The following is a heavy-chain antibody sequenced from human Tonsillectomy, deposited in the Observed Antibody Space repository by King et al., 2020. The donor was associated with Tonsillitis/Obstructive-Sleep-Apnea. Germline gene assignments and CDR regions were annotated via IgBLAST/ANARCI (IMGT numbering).Heavy chain of an antibody. D-gene: IGHD3-16*02. CDR1: GFTFTSSA. Sequence: RQLVQSGPEVKKPGTSVKVSCKASGFTFTSSAMQWVRQARGQRLEWIGWIVVGSGNTNYAQKFQERVTITRDMSTSTAYMELSSLRSEDTAVYYCAATLYVWGSYRYTMQIDYWGQGTLVTVSS. CDR2: IVVGSGNT. J-gene: IGHJ4*02. CDR3: AATLYVWGSYRYTMQIDY. V-gene: IGHV1-58*02.